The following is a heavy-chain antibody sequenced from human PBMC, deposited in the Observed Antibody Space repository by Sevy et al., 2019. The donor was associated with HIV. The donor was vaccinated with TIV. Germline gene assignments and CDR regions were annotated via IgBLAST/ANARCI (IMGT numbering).Heavy chain of an antibody. J-gene: IGHJ4*02. V-gene: IGHV1-2*02. D-gene: IGHD5-12*01. CDR1: GYTFTGQY. Sequence: ASVKVSCKASGYTFTGQYLHWVRQAPGHGLQWMGWINPSSGDTNYAQEFQTRVAMTRDTSISTAYMELSGLTPDDAALYYCARDLRLRGYSYGSFAYWGQGTLVTVSS. CDR2: INPSSGDT. CDR3: ARDLRLRGYSYGSFAY.